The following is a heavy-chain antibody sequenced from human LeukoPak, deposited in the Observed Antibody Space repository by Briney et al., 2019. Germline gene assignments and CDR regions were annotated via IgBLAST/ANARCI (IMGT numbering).Heavy chain of an antibody. Sequence: GGSLRLSCPASGFTFSSYGMHWVRQAPGKGLEWVAFIRYDGSNKYYADSVKGRFTISRDNSKNTLYLQMNSLRAEDTAVYYCAPRGYSSSLNYYYYYMDVWGKGTTVTVSS. V-gene: IGHV3-30*02. CDR1: GFTFSSYG. CDR2: IRYDGSNK. CDR3: APRGYSSSLNYYYYYMDV. J-gene: IGHJ6*03. D-gene: IGHD6-13*01.